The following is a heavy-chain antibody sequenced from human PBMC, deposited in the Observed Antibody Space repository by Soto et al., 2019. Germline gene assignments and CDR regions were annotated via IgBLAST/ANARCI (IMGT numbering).Heavy chain of an antibody. CDR3: ARHSPHDYGDYVLGLYYYYYMDV. Sequence: PGESLKISCRGSGYNFITHWIGWVRQMPGKGLEWMGIIYPGDSDTRYSPSFQGQVTISADKSISTAYLQWSSLKASDTAMYYCARHSPHDYGDYVLGLYYYYYMDVWGKGTTVTVSS. CDR1: GYNFITHW. V-gene: IGHV5-51*01. D-gene: IGHD4-17*01. CDR2: IYPGDSDT. J-gene: IGHJ6*03.